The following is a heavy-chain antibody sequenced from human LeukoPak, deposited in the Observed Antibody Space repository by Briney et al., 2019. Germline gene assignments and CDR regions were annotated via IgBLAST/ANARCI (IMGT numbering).Heavy chain of an antibody. J-gene: IGHJ4*02. D-gene: IGHD2-2*01. CDR2: IKSKTDGGTT. CDR3: TTQGPYCSSTSCYSIDY. V-gene: IGHV3-15*01. Sequence: GGSLRLSCAASGFTFSNAWMSRVRQAPGKGLEWVGRIKSKTDGGTTDYAAPVKGRFTISRDDSKNTLYLQMNSLKTEDTAVYYCTTQGPYCSSTSCYSIDYWGQGTLVTVSS. CDR1: GFTFSNAW.